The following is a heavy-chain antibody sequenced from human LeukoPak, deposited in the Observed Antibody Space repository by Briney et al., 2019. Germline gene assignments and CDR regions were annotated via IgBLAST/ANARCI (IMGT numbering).Heavy chain of an antibody. CDR3: ARDGRVVVITTHAFDI. D-gene: IGHD3-22*01. CDR1: GFTFSSYS. Sequence: GGSLRLSCAASGFTFSSYSMNWLRQAPGKGLEWVSSISSSSSYIYYADSVKGRFTISRDNAKNSLYLQMNSLRAEDTAVYYCARDGRVVVITTHAFDIWGQGTMVTVSS. J-gene: IGHJ3*02. CDR2: ISSSSSYI. V-gene: IGHV3-21*01.